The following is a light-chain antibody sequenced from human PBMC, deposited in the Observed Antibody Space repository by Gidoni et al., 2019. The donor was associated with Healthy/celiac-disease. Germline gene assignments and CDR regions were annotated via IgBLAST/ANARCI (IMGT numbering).Light chain of an antibody. CDR1: QDISNN. CDR2: DAS. CDR3: QQYDNLPIT. J-gene: IGKJ5*01. Sequence: IQMTQSPSSLSASVGDRVTITCQASQDISNNLNWYQQKPGKDPKLLIYDASNLETGVPSRFSGSGSWTDFTFTISSLQPEDIATYYCQQYDNLPITFGQGTRLEIK. V-gene: IGKV1-33*01.